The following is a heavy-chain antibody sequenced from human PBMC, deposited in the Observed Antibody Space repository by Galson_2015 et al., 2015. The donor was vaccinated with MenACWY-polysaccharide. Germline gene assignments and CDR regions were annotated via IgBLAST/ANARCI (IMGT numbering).Heavy chain of an antibody. J-gene: IGHJ4*02. D-gene: IGHD1-26*01. CDR1: GFTFSSYS. V-gene: IGHV3-48*02. Sequence: SLRLSCAASGFTFSSYSMNWVRQAPGKGLEWVSYISSGGTIYYADSVKGRFTISRDNAKNSLYLQMNSLRDDDTAVYYCARVLKGLVGATPDCWGRGTLVTVSS. CDR3: ARVLKGLVGATPDC. CDR2: ISSGGTI.